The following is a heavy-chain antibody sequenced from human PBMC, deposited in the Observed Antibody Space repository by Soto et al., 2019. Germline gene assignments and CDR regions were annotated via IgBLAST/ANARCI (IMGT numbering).Heavy chain of an antibody. CDR2: ISTNNGNT. V-gene: IGHV1-18*01. CDR1: GYTFSNYG. Sequence: QVQLVQSGGEVKKPGASVKVSCKASGYTFSNYGISWVRRAPGQGLEWMGWISTNNGNTNYAQKFQGRVTMTADTTTTTAYMELRRRRSDDTAVYYCARDRVIVGSFHYDRSGYYCVSWGQGTLVTVSS. J-gene: IGHJ5*02. CDR3: ARDRVIVGSFHYDRSGYYCVS. D-gene: IGHD3-22*01.